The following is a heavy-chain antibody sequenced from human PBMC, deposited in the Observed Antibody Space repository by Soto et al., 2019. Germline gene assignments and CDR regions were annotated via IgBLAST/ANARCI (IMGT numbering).Heavy chain of an antibody. Sequence: GGSLRLSCAASGFTFSSYDMHWVRQAPGKGLEWVAVVSYDGSNEYYADSVKGRFTISRDNSKNTLYLQMNSLRGEDTAVYYCAKDDYGLDCWGQGTLVTVSS. CDR1: GFTFSSYD. CDR3: AKDDYGLDC. J-gene: IGHJ4*02. CDR2: VSYDGSNE. V-gene: IGHV3-30*18. D-gene: IGHD4-17*01.